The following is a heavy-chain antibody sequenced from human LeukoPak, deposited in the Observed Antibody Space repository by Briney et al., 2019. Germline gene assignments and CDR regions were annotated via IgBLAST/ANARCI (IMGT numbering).Heavy chain of an antibody. CDR2: IKSKSDGGPT. Sequence: GGPLRLSCAASGFTFSNAWMSWVRKAPGKGLDWVGRIKSKSDGGPTDYAAPVKGRFTISRDDSINTLYLQMNSLKTEDTAVYYCTTGGAAAGQDYYYYYGMDVWGQGTTVTVSS. J-gene: IGHJ6*02. D-gene: IGHD6-13*01. V-gene: IGHV3-15*01. CDR1: GFTFSNAW. CDR3: TTGGAAAGQDYYYYYGMDV.